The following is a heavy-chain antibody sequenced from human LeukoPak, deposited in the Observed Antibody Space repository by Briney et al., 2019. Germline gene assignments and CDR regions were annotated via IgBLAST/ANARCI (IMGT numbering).Heavy chain of an antibody. Sequence: GGSLRLSCAASGFTFSSYSMNWVRQAPGKGLEWVSSISSSSSYIYYADSVKGRFTISRDNAKNSLYLQMNSLRAEDTAVYYCARYHSSRWGFDYWGQGTLVTVSS. CDR3: ARYHSSRWGFDY. V-gene: IGHV3-21*01. J-gene: IGHJ4*02. CDR2: ISSSSSYI. D-gene: IGHD6-13*01. CDR1: GFTFSSYS.